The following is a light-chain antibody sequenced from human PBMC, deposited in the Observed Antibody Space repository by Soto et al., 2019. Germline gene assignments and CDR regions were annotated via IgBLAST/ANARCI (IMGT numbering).Light chain of an antibody. CDR2: YVS. V-gene: IGLV2-11*01. CDR3: CSSAGGFTWV. CDR1: SSDV. Sequence: QSALTQPRSVSGSPGQSVTISCTGTSSDVVSWYQQHPGKAPKLIIYYVSQRPSGVPDRFSGSKSGNTASLTISGLQAEDEADSYCCSSAGGFTWVFGGGTKLTVL. J-gene: IGLJ3*02.